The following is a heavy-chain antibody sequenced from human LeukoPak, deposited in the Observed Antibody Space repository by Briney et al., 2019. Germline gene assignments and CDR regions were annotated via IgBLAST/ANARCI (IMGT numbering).Heavy chain of an antibody. D-gene: IGHD6-19*01. J-gene: IGHJ4*02. V-gene: IGHV3-48*02. CDR3: ARDDGSGWNIDY. CDR1: GSTFSRYA. Sequence: GGSLRLSCAASGSTFSRYAMSWVRQAPGKGLEWLSYIGTSNSPIYYADSVKGRFTVSRDNAKNSLYLQMNSLRDEDTAVYYCARDDGSGWNIDYWGQGTLVTVSS. CDR2: IGTSNSPI.